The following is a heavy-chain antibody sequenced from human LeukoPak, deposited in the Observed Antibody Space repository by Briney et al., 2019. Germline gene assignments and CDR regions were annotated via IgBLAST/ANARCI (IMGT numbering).Heavy chain of an antibody. CDR3: ARRSYDSSGYYYSFDP. CDR1: GYTFTSYG. D-gene: IGHD3-22*01. J-gene: IGHJ5*02. CDR2: ISAYNGNT. V-gene: IGHV1-18*01. Sequence: VSVKVSCKASGYTFTSYGISWVRQAPGQGLEWMGWISAYNGNTNYAQKLQGRVTMTTDTSTSTAYMELRSLRSDDTAVYYCARRSYDSSGYYYSFDPWGQGTLVTVSS.